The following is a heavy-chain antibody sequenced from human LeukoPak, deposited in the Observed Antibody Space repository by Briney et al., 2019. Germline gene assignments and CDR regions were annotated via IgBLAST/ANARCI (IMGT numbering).Heavy chain of an antibody. Sequence: GGSLRLSCGASGFTFSSYSMNWVRQAPGKGLEWVSSISSSSSYIYYADSVKGRFTISRDNAKNSLYLQMNSLRAEDTAVYYCARGRDCSSTSCYLVDYWGQGTLVTVSS. CDR3: ARGRDCSSTSCYLVDY. CDR2: ISSSSSYI. CDR1: GFTFSSYS. V-gene: IGHV3-21*01. D-gene: IGHD2-2*01. J-gene: IGHJ4*02.